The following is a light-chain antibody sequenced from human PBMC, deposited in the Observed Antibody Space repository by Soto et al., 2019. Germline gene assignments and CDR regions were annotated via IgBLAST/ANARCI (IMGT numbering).Light chain of an antibody. CDR3: QQYNTYSGYT. V-gene: IGKV1-5*01. CDR1: QSISSW. J-gene: IGKJ2*01. Sequence: DIQITQSPSTLSASVGDRVTITCRASQSISSWLAWYQQKPGKAPKLLIYDASNLESGVPSRFSGSGSGTEFTLTISSLQPDDFATYYCQQYNTYSGYTFGQGTKVDI. CDR2: DAS.